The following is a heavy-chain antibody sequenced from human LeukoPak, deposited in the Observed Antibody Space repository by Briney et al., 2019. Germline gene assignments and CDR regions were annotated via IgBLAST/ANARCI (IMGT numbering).Heavy chain of an antibody. D-gene: IGHD3-16*01. Sequence: GGSLRLSCAASGFTFSSYWMHWVRQAPGKGLVWVSRINSDGSSTSYADSVTGRFTISRDNAKNTLYLQMTSLRAEDTAVYYCARGRGGAAFDIWGQGTMVTVSS. CDR2: INSDGSST. J-gene: IGHJ3*02. CDR3: ARGRGGAAFDI. CDR1: GFTFSSYW. V-gene: IGHV3-74*01.